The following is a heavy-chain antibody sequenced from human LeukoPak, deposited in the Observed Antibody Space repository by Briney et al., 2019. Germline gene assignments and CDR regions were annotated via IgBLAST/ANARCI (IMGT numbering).Heavy chain of an antibody. CDR1: GFTFSSYA. CDR2: ISGSGGST. CDR3: AKDHLVVVVEDYFDY. D-gene: IGHD2-15*01. V-gene: IGHV3-23*01. Sequence: GGSLRLSCAASGFTFSSYAMSWVRQAPGKGLEWVSAISGSGGSTYYADSVKGRFTISRDNSKNTLYLQMNSLRAEDTAVYYCAKDHLVVVVEDYFDYWGQGTLVTVSS. J-gene: IGHJ4*02.